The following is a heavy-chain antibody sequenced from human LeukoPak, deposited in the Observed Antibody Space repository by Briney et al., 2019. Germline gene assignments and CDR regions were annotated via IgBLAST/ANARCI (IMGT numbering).Heavy chain of an antibody. D-gene: IGHD3-10*01. J-gene: IGHJ3*02. CDR3: TRQKKWFGEQVAFDI. Sequence: GGSLRLSCAASGFTFSGSAMHWVRQASGKGLEWVGRIRSKANSYATAYAASVKGRFTISRDDSKNTAYLQMNSLKTEDTAVYYCTRQKKWFGEQVAFDIWGQGTMVTVSS. V-gene: IGHV3-73*01. CDR1: GFTFSGSA. CDR2: IRSKANSYAT.